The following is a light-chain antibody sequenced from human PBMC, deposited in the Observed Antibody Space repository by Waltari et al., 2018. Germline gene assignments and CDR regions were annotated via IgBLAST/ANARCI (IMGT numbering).Light chain of an antibody. CDR2: DVS. Sequence: QSALTQPASVSGSPGQSITISCTGTSRDVGGYNSPSWYQQHPGKAPTVVIFDVSYRPSGVSNRFSASKSGNTASLTISGLQAEDEADYYCTSYTSSHGLVFGTGTKVTVL. CDR1: SRDVGGYNS. CDR3: TSYTSSHGLV. J-gene: IGLJ1*01. V-gene: IGLV2-14*03.